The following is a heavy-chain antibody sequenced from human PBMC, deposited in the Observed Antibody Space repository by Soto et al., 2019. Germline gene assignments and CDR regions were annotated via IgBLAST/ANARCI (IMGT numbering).Heavy chain of an antibody. D-gene: IGHD2-15*01. V-gene: IGHV3-23*01. CDR1: GFTFRNYA. Sequence: GGSLRLSCAASGFTFRNYAMSWVRQVPGKGLEWVSAISRIGDATYYADSVKGRFTVSRDNSKNTLYLQMNSLRAEDTATYFCAKGGGYCSGGSCNVSPGSDWGQGTLVTVSS. J-gene: IGHJ4*02. CDR3: AKGGGYCSGGSCNVSPGSD. CDR2: ISRIGDAT.